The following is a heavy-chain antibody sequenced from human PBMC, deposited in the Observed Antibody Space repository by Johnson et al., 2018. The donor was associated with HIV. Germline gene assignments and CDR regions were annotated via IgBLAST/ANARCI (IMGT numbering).Heavy chain of an antibody. D-gene: IGHD3-16*01. Sequence: VQLVESGGGVVQPGRSLRLSCAASGFTFSSYGMHWVRQVRGKGLEWVSGIGTIDDTYYPGSVKGRFTISRENAKNTLYLQMNSLRGEDTAMYYCAKDGGRWSYSFDIWGQGTMVTV. V-gene: IGHV3-13*01. J-gene: IGHJ3*02. CDR2: IGTIDDT. CDR3: AKDGGRWSYSFDI. CDR1: GFTFSSYG.